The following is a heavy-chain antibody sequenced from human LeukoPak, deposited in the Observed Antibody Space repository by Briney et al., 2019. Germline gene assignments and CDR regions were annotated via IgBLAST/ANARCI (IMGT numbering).Heavy chain of an antibody. Sequence: PGGSLRLFCAACGFTFSTYVMSWVRQASGKGLEWVSAISGSGGSTYYADSVKGRFTISRDNSKNTLYLQMNSLGADDTAVYYCAKGNWRYFDYWGQGTLVTVSS. CDR2: ISGSGGST. J-gene: IGHJ4*02. V-gene: IGHV3-23*01. CDR1: GFTFSTYV. CDR3: AKGNWRYFDY. D-gene: IGHD1-1*01.